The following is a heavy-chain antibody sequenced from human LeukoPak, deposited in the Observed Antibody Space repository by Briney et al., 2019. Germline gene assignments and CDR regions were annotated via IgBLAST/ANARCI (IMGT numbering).Heavy chain of an antibody. D-gene: IGHD1-7*01. CDR2: ISSSSSYI. V-gene: IGHV3-21*01. J-gene: IGHJ6*03. CDR1: GFTFSSYS. CDR3: ARDRKDRITGTTAYYYYMDV. Sequence: GGSLRLSCAASGFTFSSYSMNWVRQAPGKGLEWVSSISSSSSYIYYADSVKGRFTISRDNAKNSLYLQMNSLRAEDTAVYYCARDRKDRITGTTAYYYYMDVWGKGTTVTVSS.